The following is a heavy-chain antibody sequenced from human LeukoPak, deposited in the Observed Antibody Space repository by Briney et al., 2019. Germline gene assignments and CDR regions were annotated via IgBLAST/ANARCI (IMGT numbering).Heavy chain of an antibody. J-gene: IGHJ6*02. CDR3: AKDDSSSWAYYYYYYGMDV. V-gene: IGHV3-33*06. Sequence: QPGRSLRLSCAASGFTFSSYGMHWVRQAPGKGLEWGAVIWYDGSNKYYADSVKGRFTISRDNSKNTLYLQMNSLRAEDTAVYYGAKDDSSSWAYYYYYYGMDVWGQGTTVTVSS. CDR1: GFTFSSYG. D-gene: IGHD6-13*01. CDR2: IWYDGSNK.